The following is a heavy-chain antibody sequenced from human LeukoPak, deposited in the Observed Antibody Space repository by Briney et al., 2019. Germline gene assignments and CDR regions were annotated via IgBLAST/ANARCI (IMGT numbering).Heavy chain of an antibody. CDR3: ASFGTMVRGVIITKAFAFDI. D-gene: IGHD3-10*01. V-gene: IGHV1-2*02. CDR2: INPNSGGT. J-gene: IGHJ3*02. Sequence: ASAKVSCKASGYTFTGYYMHWVRQAPGQGLEWMGWINPNSGGTNYAQKFQGRVTMTRDTSISTAYMELSRLRSDDTAVYYCASFGTMVRGVIITKAFAFDIWGQGTMVTVSS. CDR1: GYTFTGYY.